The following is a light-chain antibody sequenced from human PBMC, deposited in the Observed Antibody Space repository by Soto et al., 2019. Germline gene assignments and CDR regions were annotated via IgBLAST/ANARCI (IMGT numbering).Light chain of an antibody. CDR2: AAS. V-gene: IGKV1-27*01. CDR1: QGISNY. CDR3: QKYNSAPTWT. Sequence: DIQMTQSPSSLSASVGDRVTITCRASQGISNYLAWYQQKPGKVPKLLIYAASTLQSGVPSRFSGSGSGTDFTLTISSLQPEDVANYYCQKYNSAPTWTFGQGTKVEIK. J-gene: IGKJ1*01.